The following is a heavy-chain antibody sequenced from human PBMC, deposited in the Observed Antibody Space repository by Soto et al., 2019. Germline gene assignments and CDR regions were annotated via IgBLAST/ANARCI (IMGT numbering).Heavy chain of an antibody. CDR2: ISSNGGST. J-gene: IGHJ4*02. Sequence: GGSLRLSCAASGFTFSSYAMHWVRQAPGKGLEYVSAISSNGGSTYYANSVKGRFTISRDNSKNTLYLQMGSLRAEDMAVYYCARDRLPKYYDILTGYYDLDYWGQGTLVTVSS. V-gene: IGHV3-64*01. CDR3: ARDRLPKYYDILTGYYDLDY. CDR1: GFTFSSYA. D-gene: IGHD3-9*01.